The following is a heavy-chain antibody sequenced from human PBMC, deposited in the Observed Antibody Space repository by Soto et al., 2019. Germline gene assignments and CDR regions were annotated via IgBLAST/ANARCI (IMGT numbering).Heavy chain of an antibody. Sequence: EVQLVEPGGGLVQPGRSLRLSCAASGFTFDDYTMHWLRHAPGKGLEWVSGLSWGSGSLGYADSVKARFTSSRNNAKNSLYLQMNILRAEDTALYYCTKDGLLDYSSSLGYLGQGTLVTVSS. D-gene: IGHD6-13*01. J-gene: IGHJ4*02. CDR3: TKDGLLDYSSSLGY. CDR1: GFTFDDYT. V-gene: IGHV3-9*01. CDR2: LSWGSGSL.